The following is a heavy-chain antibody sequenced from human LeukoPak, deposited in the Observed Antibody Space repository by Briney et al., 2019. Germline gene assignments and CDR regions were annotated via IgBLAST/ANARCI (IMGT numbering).Heavy chain of an antibody. CDR3: ARESLPYYDILTGPAPVFDY. D-gene: IGHD3-9*01. Sequence: GGSLRLSCAASGFTFSSYAMHWVRQAPGKGLEWVAVISYDGSNKYYADSVKGQFTISRDNSKNTLYLQMNSLRAEDTAVYYCARESLPYYDILTGPAPVFDYWGQGTLVTVSS. CDR2: ISYDGSNK. CDR1: GFTFSSYA. J-gene: IGHJ4*02. V-gene: IGHV3-30-3*01.